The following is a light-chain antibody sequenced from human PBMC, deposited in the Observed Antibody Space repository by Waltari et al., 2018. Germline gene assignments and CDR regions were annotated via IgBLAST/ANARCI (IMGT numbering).Light chain of an antibody. V-gene: IGLV1-47*01. CDR2: KDS. J-gene: IGLJ1*01. CDR3: AAWDDSLSGPI. Sequence: QSVLTQPPSASGTPGQRVTISCSGSHSNIGSNYVYWYQQLPGTAPKLLIYKDSQRPSGVPDRVSGSKSGTSASLAISGRRSEDEADYYCAAWDDSLSGPIFATGTKVTV. CDR1: HSNIGSNY.